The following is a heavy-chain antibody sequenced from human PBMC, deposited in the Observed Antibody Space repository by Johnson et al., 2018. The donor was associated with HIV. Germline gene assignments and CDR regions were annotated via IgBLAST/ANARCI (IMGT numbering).Heavy chain of an antibody. V-gene: IGHV3-53*01. CDR2: LYSGGSS. D-gene: IGHD6-6*01. J-gene: IGHJ3*02. Sequence: VQLVESGGGLIQPGGSLRLSCAASGFTVSSNYMDWVRQAPGKGLEWVSVLYSGGSSSYADSVKGRFTISRDNAKNTLYLQLNSLRVEDTAIYYCARAQLLADDAFNNWGQGTMVTVSS. CDR3: ARAQLLADDAFNN. CDR1: GFTVSSNY.